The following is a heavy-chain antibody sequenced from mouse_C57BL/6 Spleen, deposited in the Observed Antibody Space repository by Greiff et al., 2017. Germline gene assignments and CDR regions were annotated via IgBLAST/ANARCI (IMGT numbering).Heavy chain of an antibody. Sequence: QVQLQQSGAELMKPGASVKLSCKATGYKFTGYWIEWVKQRPGHGLEWIGEILPGSGSTNYTEKFKGKATFTADTSSNTAYMQLSSLTTEDSAIYYCARGWDWYFDVWGTGTTVTVSS. CDR3: ARGWDWYFDV. D-gene: IGHD1-1*02. V-gene: IGHV1-9*01. CDR1: GYKFTGYW. J-gene: IGHJ1*03. CDR2: ILPGSGST.